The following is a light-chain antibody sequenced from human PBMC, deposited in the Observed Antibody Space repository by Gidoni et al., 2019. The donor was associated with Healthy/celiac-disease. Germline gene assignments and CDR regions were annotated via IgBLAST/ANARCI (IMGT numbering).Light chain of an antibody. J-gene: IGKJ1*01. Sequence: DIVLTTSLGPSSLSPGERATLSCRASQSVSSSYLAWYQQKPGQAPRHRIYGASSRATCIPDRFSGSGSVTDFTLTISRLESEDFAVYYCQQYGSAPLAFGQGTKVEIK. CDR3: QQYGSAPLA. V-gene: IGKV3-20*01. CDR2: GAS. CDR1: QSVSSSY.